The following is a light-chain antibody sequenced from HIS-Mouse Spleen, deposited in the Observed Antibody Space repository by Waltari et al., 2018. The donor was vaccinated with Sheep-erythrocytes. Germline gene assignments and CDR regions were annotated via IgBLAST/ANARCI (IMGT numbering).Light chain of an antibody. CDR3: CSYAGSYNHV. Sequence: QSALTQPRSVSGSLGQSVTISCTGTSSAVGGYNYVSWYQQHPGKAPKLMIYDVSKRPSGVPDRFSGSKSGNTASLTISGLQAEDEADYYCCSYAGSYNHVFATGTKVTVL. J-gene: IGLJ1*01. V-gene: IGLV2-11*01. CDR2: DVS. CDR1: SSAVGGYNY.